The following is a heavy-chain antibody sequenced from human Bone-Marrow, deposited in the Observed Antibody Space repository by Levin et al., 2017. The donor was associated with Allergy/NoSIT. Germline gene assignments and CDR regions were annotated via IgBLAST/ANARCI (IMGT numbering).Heavy chain of an antibody. CDR2: IYYSGST. CDR3: ARHMEDIVVVPAAMSSWFDP. J-gene: IGHJ5*02. Sequence: SETLSLTCTVSGGSISSSSYYWGWIRQPPGKGLEWIGSIYYSGSTYYNPSLKSRVTISVDTSKNQFSLKLSSVTAADTAVYYCARHMEDIVVVPAAMSSWFDPWGQGTLVTVSS. V-gene: IGHV4-39*01. CDR1: GGSISSSSYY. D-gene: IGHD2-2*01.